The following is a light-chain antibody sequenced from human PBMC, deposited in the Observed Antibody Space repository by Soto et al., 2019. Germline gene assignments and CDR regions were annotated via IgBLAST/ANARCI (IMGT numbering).Light chain of an antibody. CDR1: SSDVGGYNY. CDR2: DVS. J-gene: IGLJ1*01. CDR3: CSYAGSPYV. V-gene: IGLV2-11*01. Sequence: QSALTQPRSESGSPGQSVTISCTGTSSDVGGYNYVSWYQQHPGKAPKLMIYDVSKRPSGVPDRFSGSKSGNTASLTISGLQAEDQADYYCCSYAGSPYVFGTGTQLTLL.